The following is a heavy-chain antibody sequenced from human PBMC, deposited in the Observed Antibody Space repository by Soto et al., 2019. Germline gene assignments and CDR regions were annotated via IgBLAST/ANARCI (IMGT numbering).Heavy chain of an antibody. D-gene: IGHD4-17*01. J-gene: IGHJ4*02. CDR2: IWWDGSKK. Sequence: GGSLRLSCSAFGFALSSYGMHWVRQAPGKGLEWVAVIWWDGSKKYYADSVQGRFTISKDNTKLDLQLNSLRVDDTAVYYCVRDPATVTSYFDYWGLGTLVTVSS. CDR3: VRDPATVTSYFDY. CDR1: GFALSSYG. V-gene: IGHV3-33*01.